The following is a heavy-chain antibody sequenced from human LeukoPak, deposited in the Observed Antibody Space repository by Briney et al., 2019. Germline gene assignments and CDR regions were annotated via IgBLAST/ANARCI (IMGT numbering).Heavy chain of an antibody. CDR2: INRRGHT. J-gene: IGHJ4*02. CDR3: AKELDCPSDCLFFHS. Sequence: GGSLRLSCAASGFTFDRFTIHWVRQTPGKGLEWVSVINRRGHTFYADSVKGRFSISRDNSRNSVFLQMNSLRPEDSALYYCAKELDCPSDCLFFHSWGQGTLVTVSS. V-gene: IGHV3-43*01. D-gene: IGHD2-21*02. CDR1: GFTFDRFT.